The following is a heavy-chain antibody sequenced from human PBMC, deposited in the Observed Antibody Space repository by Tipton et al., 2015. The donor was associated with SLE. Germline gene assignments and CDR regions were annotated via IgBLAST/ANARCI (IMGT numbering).Heavy chain of an antibody. J-gene: IGHJ3*02. CDR1: GDSISSGDYY. D-gene: IGHD1-1*01. CDR3: ARDEGTGTGDAFDI. Sequence: TLSLTCTVSGDSISSGDYYWSWIRQPPGKGLEWIGYIYNSGSTYYNPSLKSRVSISVDTSKKQFSLKLSSVTAADTAVYYCARDEGTGTGDAFDIWGQGTMVTVSS. V-gene: IGHV4-30-4*01. CDR2: IYNSGST.